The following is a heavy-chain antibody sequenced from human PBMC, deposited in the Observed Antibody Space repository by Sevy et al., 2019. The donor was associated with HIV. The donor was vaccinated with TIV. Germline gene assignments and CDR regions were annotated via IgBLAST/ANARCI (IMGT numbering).Heavy chain of an antibody. J-gene: IGHJ6*03. D-gene: IGHD5-12*01. Sequence: GGSLRLSCAASGFTFSNYAMSWVRQAPGKGLEWVSAITGSGDATYYGDSVKGRVTISRDNSKDTLFLQMNSLRDADTASDYCAKGGGYDSPKYYYSIAVWGKGTTVTVSS. CDR1: GFTFSNYA. V-gene: IGHV3-23*01. CDR3: AKGGGYDSPKYYYSIAV. CDR2: ITGSGDAT.